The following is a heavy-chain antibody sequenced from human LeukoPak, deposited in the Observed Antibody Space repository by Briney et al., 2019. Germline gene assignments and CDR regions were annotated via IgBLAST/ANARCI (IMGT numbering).Heavy chain of an antibody. V-gene: IGHV3-30*18. CDR3: AKGYCSGGSCYSLFYYFDY. Sequence: GGSLRLSCTASGFTFSSYWMDWVRQAPGKGLEWVAVISYDGSNKYYADSVKGRFTISRDNSKNTLYLQMNSLRAEDTAVYYCAKGYCSGGSCYSLFYYFDYWGQGTLVTVSS. CDR2: ISYDGSNK. CDR1: GFTFSSYW. D-gene: IGHD2-15*01. J-gene: IGHJ4*02.